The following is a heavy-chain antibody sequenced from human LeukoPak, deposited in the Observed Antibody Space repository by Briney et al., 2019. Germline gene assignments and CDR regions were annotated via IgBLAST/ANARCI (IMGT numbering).Heavy chain of an antibody. V-gene: IGHV4-31*03. CDR2: IYYSGST. D-gene: IGHD3-22*01. CDR3: GRTSYDYDSSGYYFNWFDP. J-gene: IGHJ5*02. Sequence: SETLSLTCTVSGGSVSSGGYYWSWIRQHPGKGLEWIGYIYYSGSTYYNPSLKIRVTISVDTSKNQFSLKLSSVTAADTAVYYCGRTSYDYDSSGYYFNWFDPWGQGTLVTVSS. CDR1: GGSVSSGGYY.